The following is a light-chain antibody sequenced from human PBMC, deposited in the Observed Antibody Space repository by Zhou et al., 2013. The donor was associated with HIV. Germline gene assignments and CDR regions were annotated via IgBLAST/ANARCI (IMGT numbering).Light chain of an antibody. Sequence: EVVLTQSPATLSLSPGERATLSCRASQSLSSYLAWYQQKPGQAPRLLIHDTSYRAAGIPARFSGSGSETNFTLTITSLEPEDFAVYYCQQRTNWLGTFGQG. V-gene: IGKV3-11*01. CDR2: DTS. J-gene: IGKJ1*01. CDR1: QSLSSY. CDR3: QQRTNWLGT.